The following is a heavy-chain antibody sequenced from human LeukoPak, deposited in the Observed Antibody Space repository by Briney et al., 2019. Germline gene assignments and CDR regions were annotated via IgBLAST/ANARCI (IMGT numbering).Heavy chain of an antibody. D-gene: IGHD4-17*01. Sequence: GGSLRLSCSASGFTFTTYAVNWVRQAPGKGLEYVSAITIDAGSTFYADSVKGRFTISRDNSKNTLYLQMSSLRPEDTAVYYCVKGRYGDYVGMKPPRYCGQGTLVTVSS. V-gene: IGHV3-64D*06. CDR3: VKGRYGDYVGMKPPRY. CDR2: ITIDAGST. CDR1: GFTFTTYA. J-gene: IGHJ4*02.